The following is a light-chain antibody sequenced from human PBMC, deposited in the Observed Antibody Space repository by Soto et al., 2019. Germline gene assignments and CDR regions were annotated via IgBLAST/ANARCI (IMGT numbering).Light chain of an antibody. CDR1: QSVGSSY. V-gene: IGKV3-20*01. CDR3: QQYGSSPS. Sequence: ELVLTQSPGTLSLSPGEIATISCRASQSVGSSYLAWYQQKPGQAPRLIIYGASSRATGIPDTFSGSGSGTDFTLTINRLEPEDFAVYYCQQYGSSPSFCGGTKVEIK. J-gene: IGKJ4*01. CDR2: GAS.